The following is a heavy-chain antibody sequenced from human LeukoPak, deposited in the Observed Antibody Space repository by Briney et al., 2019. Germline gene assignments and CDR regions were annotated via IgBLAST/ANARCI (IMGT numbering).Heavy chain of an antibody. CDR2: IWYDGGNK. CDR1: GFSFSSYA. D-gene: IGHD2-21*01. CDR3: ARDIASVRMDV. Sequence: GGSLRLSCAASGFSFSSYAMHWVRQAPGKGLEWVAVIWYDGGNKYYADSVKGRFTISRDNSRNMLYLQVSSLRAEDTAVYYCARDIASVRMDVWGQGTTVIVSS. J-gene: IGHJ6*02. V-gene: IGHV3-33*01.